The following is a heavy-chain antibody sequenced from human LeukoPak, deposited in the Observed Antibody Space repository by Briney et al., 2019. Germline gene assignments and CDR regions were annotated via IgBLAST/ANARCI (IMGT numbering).Heavy chain of an antibody. CDR2: IIIIVDTA. J-gene: IGHJ4*02. CDR1: GGTFSSHG. Sequence: SVKVSCKASGGTFSSHGVSWVRQAPGQGLEWMGGIIIIVDTAKYAQKFQGRVTITADESTNTAYMELSSLRSEDMAVYYCAIESIAVAGTPTYYFDYWGQGTLVTVSS. CDR3: AIESIAVAGTPTYYFDY. D-gene: IGHD6-19*01. V-gene: IGHV1-69*13.